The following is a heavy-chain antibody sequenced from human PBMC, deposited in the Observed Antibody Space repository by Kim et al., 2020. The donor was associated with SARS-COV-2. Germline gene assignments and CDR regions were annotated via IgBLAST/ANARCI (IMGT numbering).Heavy chain of an antibody. J-gene: IGHJ4*02. V-gene: IGHV3-33*01. CDR1: GFTFSSYG. CDR3: ARDGGVGATHMLFDY. Sequence: GGSLRLSCAASGFTFSSYGMHWVRQAPGKGLEWVAVIWYDGSNKYYADSVKGRFTISRDNSKNTLYLQMNSLRAEDTAVYYCARDGGVGATHMLFDYWGQGTLVTVSS. CDR2: IWYDGSNK. D-gene: IGHD1-26*01.